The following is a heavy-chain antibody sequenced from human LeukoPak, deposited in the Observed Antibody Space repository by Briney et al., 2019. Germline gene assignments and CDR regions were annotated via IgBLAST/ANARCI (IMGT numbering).Heavy chain of an antibody. J-gene: IGHJ4*02. V-gene: IGHV3-30*02. D-gene: IGHD4-11*01. Sequence: GGSLRLSCAASGFTFSSYGMHWVRQAPGKGLEWVAFIRYDGSNKYYADSVKGRFTISRDNSKNTLYLQMNSLRAEDTAVYYCARSRTTVTTLGADYWGQGTVLSVS. CDR1: GFTFSSYG. CDR2: IRYDGSNK. CDR3: ARSRTTVTTLGADY.